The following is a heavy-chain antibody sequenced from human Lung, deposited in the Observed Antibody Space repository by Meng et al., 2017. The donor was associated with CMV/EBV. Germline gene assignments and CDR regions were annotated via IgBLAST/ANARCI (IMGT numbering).Heavy chain of an antibody. V-gene: IGHV3-21*01. Sequence: GESLKISCSASGFAFSTYKMDWVRQAPGRGLEWVSSITPFSDNIYYGDSVKGRFTISRDNGKNSVYLQMNSLRDEDTAVYYCARDRYQLPYDSWGQGTLVTVSS. CDR3: ARDRYQLPYDS. CDR1: GFAFSTYK. D-gene: IGHD2-2*01. J-gene: IGHJ4*02. CDR2: ITPFSDNI.